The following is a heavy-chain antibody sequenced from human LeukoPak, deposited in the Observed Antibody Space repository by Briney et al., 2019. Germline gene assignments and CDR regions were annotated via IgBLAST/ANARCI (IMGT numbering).Heavy chain of an antibody. Sequence: PGGSLRLSCAASGFTFSSYSMNWARQAPGKGLEWVSSISSSSSYIYYADSVKGRFTISRDNAKNSLYLQMNSLRAEDTAVYYCARDPYGSGTRLDVWGKGTTVTVSS. CDR3: ARDPYGSGTRLDV. J-gene: IGHJ6*04. D-gene: IGHD3-10*01. V-gene: IGHV3-21*01. CDR2: ISSSSSYI. CDR1: GFTFSSYS.